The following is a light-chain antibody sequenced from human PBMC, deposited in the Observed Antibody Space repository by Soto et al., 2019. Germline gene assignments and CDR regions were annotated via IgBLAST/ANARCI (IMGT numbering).Light chain of an antibody. CDR3: QQYKNWPPIP. CDR2: GAS. Sequence: EIVLTQSPGTLSLSPGERATLSCRASQPVSTSYLAWYQHKPGQSPRLLTYGASSRATGVPVRFSGSGSGTDFTLTISRLEPEDFAVYFCQQYKNWPPIPFGQGTRLEIK. V-gene: IGKV3-20*01. J-gene: IGKJ5*01. CDR1: QPVSTSY.